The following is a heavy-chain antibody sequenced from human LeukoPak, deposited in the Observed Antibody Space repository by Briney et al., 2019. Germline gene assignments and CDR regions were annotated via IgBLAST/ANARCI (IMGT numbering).Heavy chain of an antibody. J-gene: IGHJ4*02. CDR1: GFTFSSYS. Sequence: PGGSLRLSCAASGFTFSSYSMNWVRQAPGKGLEWVSSISSSSSYIYYADSVKGRFTISRDNAKNSLYLQMNSLRAEDTAVYYCARDRQWLVGRYFDYWGQGTLVTVSS. V-gene: IGHV3-21*04. CDR3: ARDRQWLVGRYFDY. CDR2: ISSSSSYI. D-gene: IGHD6-19*01.